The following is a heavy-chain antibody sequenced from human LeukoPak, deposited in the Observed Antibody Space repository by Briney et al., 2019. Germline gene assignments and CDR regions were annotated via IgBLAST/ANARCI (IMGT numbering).Heavy chain of an antibody. CDR1: GFTVSNSY. J-gene: IGHJ4*02. D-gene: IGHD3-16*01. CDR3: ARGDDYVINY. Sequence: PGGSLRLSCAASGFTVSNSYMSWVRQAPGKGLEWVSVIHSGGSTYYADSVKGRFTISRDNSKNTLYLQMNSLRAEDTAVYYCARGDDYVINYWGQGTLVTVSS. CDR2: IHSGGST. V-gene: IGHV3-53*01.